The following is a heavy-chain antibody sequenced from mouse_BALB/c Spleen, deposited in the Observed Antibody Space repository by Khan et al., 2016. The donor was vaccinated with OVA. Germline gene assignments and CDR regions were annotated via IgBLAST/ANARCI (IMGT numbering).Heavy chain of an antibody. CDR1: GYTFSSYW. Sequence: QVQLQQSGGDLMKPGASVKISCKATGYTFSSYWIEWVKQRPGHGLEWIGQIFPGSVSTTYNEKFKGKGTFTADTSSNTAYMQLSSLTSEDSAVYYCARGGYGGFAYWGRGTLVTVSA. D-gene: IGHD2-2*01. CDR2: IFPGSVST. CDR3: ARGGYGGFAY. V-gene: IGHV1-9*01. J-gene: IGHJ3*01.